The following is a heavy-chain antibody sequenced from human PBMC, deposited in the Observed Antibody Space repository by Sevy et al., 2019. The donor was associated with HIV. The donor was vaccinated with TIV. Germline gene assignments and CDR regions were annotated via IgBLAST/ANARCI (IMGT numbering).Heavy chain of an antibody. Sequence: SETLSLTCAVSGGSIRSSHWWSWVRPSPGKGLEWIGEIYYSGSRNYNPSLKSRLSISVDTSNNLFSLRLGSVTAADTAVYYCAREEYFYGSGTYGYGMDVWGQGTTVTVSS. J-gene: IGHJ6*02. CDR3: AREEYFYGSGTYGYGMDV. D-gene: IGHD3-10*01. V-gene: IGHV4-4*02. CDR2: IYYSGSR. CDR1: GGSIRSSHW.